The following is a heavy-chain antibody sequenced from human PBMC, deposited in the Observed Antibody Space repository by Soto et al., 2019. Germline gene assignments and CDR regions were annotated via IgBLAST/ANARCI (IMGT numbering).Heavy chain of an antibody. D-gene: IGHD3-10*01. CDR1: GFSFSSYS. CDR2: ISSTSKNTI. V-gene: IGHV3-48*02. CDR3: ARGYASGIYYD. J-gene: IGHJ4*02. Sequence: EVQLVESGGGLVQPGGSLRLSCAAPGFSFSSYSLTWVRQAPGKGLECVSYISSTSKNTIYYADSVKGRFTISRDNAQNSLYLQMNSLRDEDTAVYYCARGYASGIYYDWGQGTLVTVSS.